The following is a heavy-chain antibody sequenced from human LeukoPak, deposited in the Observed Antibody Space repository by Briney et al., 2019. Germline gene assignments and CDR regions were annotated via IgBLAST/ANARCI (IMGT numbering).Heavy chain of an antibody. CDR1: GFTFRSYW. J-gene: IGHJ3*02. D-gene: IGHD3-10*01. CDR3: ARDRGGSAFDI. CDR2: INSDGSST. Sequence: GGSLRLSCAPSGFTFRSYWMHCVRQAPGKGLVWVSRINSDGSSTSYADSVKGRFTISRDNAKNTLYLQMNSLRAEDTAVYHCARDRGGSAFDILGQGTMVTVSS. V-gene: IGHV3-74*01.